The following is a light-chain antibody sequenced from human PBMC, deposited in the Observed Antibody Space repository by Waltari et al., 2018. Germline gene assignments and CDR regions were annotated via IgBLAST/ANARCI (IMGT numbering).Light chain of an antibody. CDR1: QGISNY. CDR2: SAS. CDR3: QRYNSVPLT. V-gene: IGKV1-27*01. Sequence: DIQMTQSPSSLSASVGDRVTITCRASQGISNYLAWYQQKPGKVPKVLIYSASTLQSGVPSRFGGGGSGTDFTLTITSLQPEDVASYYCQRYNSVPLTFGGGTKVEIK. J-gene: IGKJ4*01.